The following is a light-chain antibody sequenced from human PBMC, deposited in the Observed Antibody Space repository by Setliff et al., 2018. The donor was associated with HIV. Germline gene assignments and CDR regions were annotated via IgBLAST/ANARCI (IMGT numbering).Light chain of an antibody. J-gene: IGLJ1*01. Sequence: QSALTQPASVSGYPGQSITISCTGTSSDVGGYNYVSWYQQHPGKAPKLMIYDVSNRPSGVSNRFSGSKSGNTAALTISGLQAEDEGDYYCSSYTSSITSVFGTGTKVTVL. CDR3: SSYTSSITSV. CDR2: DVS. CDR1: SSDVGGYNY. V-gene: IGLV2-14*03.